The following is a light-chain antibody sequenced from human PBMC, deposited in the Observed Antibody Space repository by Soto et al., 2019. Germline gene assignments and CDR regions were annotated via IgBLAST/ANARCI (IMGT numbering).Light chain of an antibody. CDR3: QNFNDYYVA. V-gene: IGKV1-5*03. J-gene: IGKJ1*01. CDR2: KAF. Sequence: DIQMTQPPSTLSASVGDRVTITCRASQNIYIWLAWDQQKPGKAPRVVINKAFTLESGVPSRFSGSGLGTEFTLTIDSLQPDDFETYYCQNFNDYYVAFGQGTRVEVK. CDR1: QNIYIW.